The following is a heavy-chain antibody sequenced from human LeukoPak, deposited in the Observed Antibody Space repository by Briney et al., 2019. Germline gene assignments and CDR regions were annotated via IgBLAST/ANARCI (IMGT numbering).Heavy chain of an antibody. D-gene: IGHD3-16*01. J-gene: IGHJ4*02. CDR3: ARDRGRPRGFDY. CDR1: GFPFSNYG. V-gene: IGHV3-48*04. Sequence: PGRSLRLSCAASGFPFSNYGMHWVRQAPGKGLEWVSYISSTGSAIYYADSVRGRFTISRDNANNSLYLQMNSLRVEDTAVYYCARDRGRPRGFDYWGQGTLVTVSS. CDR2: ISSTGSAI.